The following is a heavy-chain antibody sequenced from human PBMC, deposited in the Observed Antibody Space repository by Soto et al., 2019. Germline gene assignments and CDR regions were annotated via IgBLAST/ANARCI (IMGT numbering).Heavy chain of an antibody. D-gene: IGHD2-2*01. Sequence: GGSLRLSCAASGLTFSTYAMSWVRQAPGKGLEWVSDFGGSDSGTHYADSVKGRFTISRDNSRNTLYLQMSSLRAADTAVYYCAKDRCTRTSCYFDFWGPGTLVTVSS. CDR1: GLTFSTYA. V-gene: IGHV3-23*01. CDR3: AKDRCTRTSCYFDF. J-gene: IGHJ4*02. CDR2: FGGSDSGT.